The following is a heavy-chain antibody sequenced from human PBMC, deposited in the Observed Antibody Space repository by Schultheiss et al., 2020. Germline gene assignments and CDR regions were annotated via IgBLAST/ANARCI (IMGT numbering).Heavy chain of an antibody. CDR1: GFIFSDHY. V-gene: IGHV3-11*03. Sequence: GESLKISCAASGFIFSDHYMSWIRQAPGKGLEWLSYSSSSDVYKNYADSVRGRFTISRDNANTLLFLEMNSLRAEDTAVYYCARSVIFCSGGRCYPNYFDPWGQGTLVTVSS. J-gene: IGHJ5*02. CDR2: SSSSDVYK. D-gene: IGHD2-15*01. CDR3: ARSVIFCSGGRCYPNYFDP.